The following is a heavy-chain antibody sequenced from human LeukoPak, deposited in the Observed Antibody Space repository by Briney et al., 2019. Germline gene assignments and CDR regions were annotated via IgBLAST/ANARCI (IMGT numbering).Heavy chain of an antibody. CDR3: ARALGGPGSWYFDL. V-gene: IGHV4-30-2*01. CDR1: GGSISSGGYS. D-gene: IGHD3-16*01. J-gene: IGHJ2*01. Sequence: SQTLSLTCAVSGGSISSGGYSWSWIRQPPGKGLEWIGYIYHSGSTYYNPSLKSRVTISVDRSKNQFSLKPSSVTAADTAVYYCARALGGPGSWYFDLWGRGTLVTVSS. CDR2: IYHSGST.